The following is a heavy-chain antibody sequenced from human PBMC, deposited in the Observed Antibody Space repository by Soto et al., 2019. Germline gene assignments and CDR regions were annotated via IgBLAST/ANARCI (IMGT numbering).Heavy chain of an antibody. D-gene: IGHD2-15*01. CDR2: IYPDDSNT. V-gene: IGHV5-51*01. J-gene: IGHJ5*01. CDR1: GLTFRSHW. Sequence: GESLKISGKGFGLTFRSHWIGWVRKMLGKGLEWMCIIYPDDSNTRYTPSHQGLGTISADKAISTAYLQWNSLKASDTALYYCSRQRRSGVSYLMWFDYWGQGTLVTVSS. CDR3: SRQRRSGVSYLMWFDY.